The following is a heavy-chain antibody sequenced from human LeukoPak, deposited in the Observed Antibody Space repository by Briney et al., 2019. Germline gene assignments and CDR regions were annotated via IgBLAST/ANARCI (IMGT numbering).Heavy chain of an antibody. Sequence: GGSLRLSCAVSGFTFSSYSMNWGRQAPGERLEWGSDISRSSTTIYNADSVRGRFTFSRNNAKNSLYLQMNSLGAEDTAVYYCARAGYSSSWYLYWGQGTLVTVSS. CDR2: ISRSSTTI. V-gene: IGHV3-48*01. CDR1: GFTFSSYS. CDR3: ARAGYSSSWYLY. D-gene: IGHD6-13*01. J-gene: IGHJ4*02.